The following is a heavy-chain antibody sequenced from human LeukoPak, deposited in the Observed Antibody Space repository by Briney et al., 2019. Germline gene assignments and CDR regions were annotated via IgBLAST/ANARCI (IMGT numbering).Heavy chain of an antibody. CDR3: ARDRGAAAGTRYFDY. CDR2: IIPIFGTA. J-gene: IGHJ4*02. D-gene: IGHD6-13*01. Sequence: SVKVSCKASGGTFISYAISWVRQAPGQGLEWMGRIIPIFGTANYAQKFQGRVTITTDESTSTAYMELSSLRSEDTAVYYCARDRGAAAGTRYFDYWGQGTLVTVSS. CDR1: GGTFISYA. V-gene: IGHV1-69*05.